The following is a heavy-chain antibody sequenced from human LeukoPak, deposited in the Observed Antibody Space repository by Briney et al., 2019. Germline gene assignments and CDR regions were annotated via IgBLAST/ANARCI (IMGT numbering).Heavy chain of an antibody. CDR1: GYTFTSYY. Sequence: ASVKVSCKASGYTFTSYYMHWVRQAPGQGLEWMGIINPSGGSTSCAQKFQGRVIMTRDMSTSTVYMELSSLRSDDTAVYYCARDDYGDYWGDYWGQGTLVTVSS. V-gene: IGHV1-46*01. CDR3: ARDDYGDYWGDY. D-gene: IGHD4-17*01. J-gene: IGHJ4*02. CDR2: INPSGGST.